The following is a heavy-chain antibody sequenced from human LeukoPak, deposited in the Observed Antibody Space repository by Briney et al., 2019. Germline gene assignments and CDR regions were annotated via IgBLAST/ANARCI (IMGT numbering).Heavy chain of an antibody. D-gene: IGHD3-22*01. CDR3: ARDGSSGHPSDY. CDR2: ISSSSSYI. Sequence: PGGSLRLSCAASGFTFSSYSMNWVRQAPGKGLEWVSSISSSSSYIYYADSVKGRFTISRDNAKNSLYLQMNSLRAEDTAVYYCARDGSSGHPSDYWGQGTLATVSS. CDR1: GFTFSSYS. V-gene: IGHV3-21*01. J-gene: IGHJ4*02.